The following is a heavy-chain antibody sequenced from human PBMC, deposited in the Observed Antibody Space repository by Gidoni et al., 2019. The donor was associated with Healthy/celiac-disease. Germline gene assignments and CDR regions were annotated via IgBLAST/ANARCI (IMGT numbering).Heavy chain of an antibody. V-gene: IGHV3-33*01. J-gene: IGHJ3*02. D-gene: IGHD5-18*01. Sequence: QVQLVESGGGVVQPGRSLRLSCAASGFTLSSYGMHWVRQAPGKGLGWVAVIWYDGSNKYYADSVKGRFTISRDNSKNTLYLQMNSLRAEDTAVYYCAREGGYDAFDIWGQGTMVTVSS. CDR1: GFTLSSYG. CDR3: AREGGYDAFDI. CDR2: IWYDGSNK.